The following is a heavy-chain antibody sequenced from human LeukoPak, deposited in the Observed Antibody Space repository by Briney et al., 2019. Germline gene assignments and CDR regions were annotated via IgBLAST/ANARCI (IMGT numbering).Heavy chain of an antibody. D-gene: IGHD2-8*01. CDR1: GASVSSGDHH. CDR2: NMNT. J-gene: IGHJ4*02. Sequence: KASETLSLTCIVSGASVSSGDHHWRWIRQAPGKGLEWIGHNMNTYYNPSLKSRVTISIDTCKNQFSLMLSTVTAADTAIYYCATYYVNGAGRGHWGPGTLVTVSS. V-gene: IGHV4-61*08. CDR3: ATYYVNGAGRGH.